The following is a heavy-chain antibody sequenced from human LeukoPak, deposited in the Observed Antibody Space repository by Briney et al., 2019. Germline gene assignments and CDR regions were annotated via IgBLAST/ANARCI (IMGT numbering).Heavy chain of an antibody. CDR3: ATGYYYYYYMDV. V-gene: IGHV1-69*13. Sequence: SVKVSCKASGYTFSGYYMHLVRQAPGQGLEWMGGIIPIFGTANYAQKFQGRVTITADESTSTAYMELSSLRSEDTAVYYCATGYYYYYYMDVWGKGTTVTVSS. CDR1: GYTFSGYY. CDR2: IIPIFGTA. J-gene: IGHJ6*03.